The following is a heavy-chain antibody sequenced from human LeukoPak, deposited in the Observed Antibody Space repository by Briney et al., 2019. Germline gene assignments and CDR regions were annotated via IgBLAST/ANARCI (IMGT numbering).Heavy chain of an antibody. D-gene: IGHD4-17*01. CDR1: GFIFSNYA. Sequence: GGALRLSCVGSGFIFSNYALIWVRQAPGKGLEWVSGISSAGAYYADSVRGRFIVPRHNSKNHLHLQMNSLRDEATAIYYCARDPNGDYVGAFDFWGQGTMVTVPS. CDR3: ARDPNGDYVGAFDF. V-gene: IGHV3-23*01. J-gene: IGHJ3*01. CDR2: ISSAGA.